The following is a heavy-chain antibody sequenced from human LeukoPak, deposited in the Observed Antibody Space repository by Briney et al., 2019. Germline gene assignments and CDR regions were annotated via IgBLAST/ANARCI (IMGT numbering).Heavy chain of an antibody. V-gene: IGHV3-21*01. CDR3: ARVAWSSGWPLLKY. CDR2: ISSSSSYI. D-gene: IGHD6-19*01. J-gene: IGHJ4*02. CDR1: GFTFNNAW. Sequence: GGSLRLSCAASGFTFNNAWMNWVRQAPGKGLEWVSSISSSSSYIYYADSVKGRFTISRDNAKNSLYLQMNSLRAEDTAVYYCARVAWSSGWPLLKYWGQGTLVTVSS.